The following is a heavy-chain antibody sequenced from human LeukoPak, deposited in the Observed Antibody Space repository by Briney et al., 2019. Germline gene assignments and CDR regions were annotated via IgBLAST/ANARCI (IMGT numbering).Heavy chain of an antibody. CDR1: GFTFIDYY. CDR2: ISGSGGST. J-gene: IGHJ4*02. D-gene: IGHD3-3*01. V-gene: IGHV3-23*01. CDR3: AKDDCDFWSGSPDY. Sequence: PGGSLRLSCAASGFTFIDYYMSWIRQAPGKGLEWVSAISGSGGSTYYADSVKGRFTISRVNSKNTLYLQMNSLRAEDTAVYYCAKDDCDFWSGSPDYWGQGTLVTVSS.